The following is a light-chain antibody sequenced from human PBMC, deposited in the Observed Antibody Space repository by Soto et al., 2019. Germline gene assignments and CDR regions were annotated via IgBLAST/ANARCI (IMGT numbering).Light chain of an antibody. CDR1: QSVSSSH. Sequence: EIVLTQSPGTLSSSPGERATLSCSASQSVSSSHLAWYQQKPGQAPRLLIYGASSRATGIPDRFSGSGSGTDFTLTISRLEPEDFAVYFCQQYGDSPMYTFGQGTKLEI. V-gene: IGKV3-20*01. J-gene: IGKJ2*01. CDR2: GAS. CDR3: QQYGDSPMYT.